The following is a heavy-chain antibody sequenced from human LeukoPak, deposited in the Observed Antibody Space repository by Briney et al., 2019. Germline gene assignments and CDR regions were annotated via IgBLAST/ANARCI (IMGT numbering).Heavy chain of an antibody. CDR1: GFTLRSYA. Sequence: AGSLRLSCAASGFTLRSYAMYLVRQASGKGLEWVSGISGSGGSTSYADSVKGRFTISRDNSKSSLYLQMNSLRAEDTAVYYCAKDPCSGARCYSFDYWGQGTLVTVSS. J-gene: IGHJ4*02. D-gene: IGHD2-15*01. V-gene: IGHV3-23*01. CDR2: ISGSGGST. CDR3: AKDPCSGARCYSFDY.